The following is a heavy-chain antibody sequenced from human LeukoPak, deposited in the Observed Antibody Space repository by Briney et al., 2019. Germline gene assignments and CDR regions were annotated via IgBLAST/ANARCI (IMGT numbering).Heavy chain of an antibody. D-gene: IGHD6-19*01. J-gene: IGHJ4*02. V-gene: IGHV4-4*07. CDR2: IYIRGAT. CDR1: GGSVSRHY. CDR3: ARGHNSGWRNFDY. Sequence: KSSETLSLTCTVSGGSVSRHYWNWIRQPAGKGLGWIGHIYIRGATNYNPSVKSRVTMSVDTSKNQFSLKVSSVTAADTAVYYCARGHNSGWRNFDYWGQGTLVTVSS.